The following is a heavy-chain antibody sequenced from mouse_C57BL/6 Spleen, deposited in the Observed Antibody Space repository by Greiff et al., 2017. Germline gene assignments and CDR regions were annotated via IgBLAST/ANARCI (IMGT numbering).Heavy chain of an antibody. Sequence: QVQLQQPGAELVKPGASVKLSCKASGYTFTSYWMHWVKQRPGQGLEWIGMIHPNSGSTNYNEKFTSKATLTVDKSSSPAYMQLSSLTSEDSAVYYCARYGYDEYYYAMDYWGQGTSVTVSS. CDR3: ARYGYDEYYYAMDY. V-gene: IGHV1-64*01. D-gene: IGHD2-2*01. J-gene: IGHJ4*01. CDR2: IHPNSGST. CDR1: GYTFTSYW.